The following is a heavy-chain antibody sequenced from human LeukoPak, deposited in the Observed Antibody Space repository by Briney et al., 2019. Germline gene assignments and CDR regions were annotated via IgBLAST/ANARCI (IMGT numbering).Heavy chain of an antibody. CDR2: ISGSGGST. J-gene: IGHJ4*02. V-gene: IGHV3-23*01. CDR3: AKDDYGDYEPYYFDY. D-gene: IGHD4-17*01. CDR1: GFTFSSYA. Sequence: SGGSLRLSCAASGFTFSSYAMSWVRQAPGKGLEWVSAISGSGGSTYYADSVKGRFTISRDNSKNTLYLQMNSLRAEDTAVYYCAKDDYGDYEPYYFDYWGQGTLVTVSS.